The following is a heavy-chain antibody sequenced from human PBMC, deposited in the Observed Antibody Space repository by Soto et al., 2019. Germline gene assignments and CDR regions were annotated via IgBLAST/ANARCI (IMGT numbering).Heavy chain of an antibody. CDR1: GFTFSSYA. D-gene: IGHD1-26*01. J-gene: IGHJ4*02. CDR3: ARDFVIVGATRGSD. Sequence: QVQLVESGGGVVQPGRSLRLSCAASGFTFSSYAMQWVRQDPGKGLEWVAVISYDGSNKYYADSVKGRFTISRDNSKNAMYLQMNSLRAEDTAVYYCARDFVIVGATRGSDWCQGTLVTVSS. CDR2: ISYDGSNK. V-gene: IGHV3-30-3*01.